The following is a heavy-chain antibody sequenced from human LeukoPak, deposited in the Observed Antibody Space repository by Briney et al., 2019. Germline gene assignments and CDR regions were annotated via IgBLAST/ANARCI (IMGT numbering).Heavy chain of an antibody. CDR2: ISGSGGST. D-gene: IGHD3-22*01. J-gene: IGHJ4*02. V-gene: IGHV3-23*01. CDR3: AKDWSYYYDSSGFPEY. CDR1: GFTFSSYG. Sequence: AGSLRLSCAASGFTFSSYGMSWVRQAPGKGLEWVSAISGSGGSTYYADSVKGRFTISRDNSKNTLYLQMNSLRAEDTAVYYCAKDWSYYYDSSGFPEYWGQGTLVTVSS.